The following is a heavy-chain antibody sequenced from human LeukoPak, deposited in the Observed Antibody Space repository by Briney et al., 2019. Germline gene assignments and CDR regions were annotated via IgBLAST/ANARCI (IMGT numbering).Heavy chain of an antibody. J-gene: IGHJ5*02. CDR3: AKTLGADCFDH. CDR2: VTTCGNGA. CDR1: GFAFSSYA. V-gene: IGHV3-23*01. D-gene: IGHD7-27*01. Sequence: GGSLRLSCAASGFAFSSYAMTWVRQAPGKALEGVAVVTTCGNGAYYADSVKGRFTISRDNSHNTVFLQMRRLRLEDTALYFCAKTLGADCFDHWGQGTLVTVSS.